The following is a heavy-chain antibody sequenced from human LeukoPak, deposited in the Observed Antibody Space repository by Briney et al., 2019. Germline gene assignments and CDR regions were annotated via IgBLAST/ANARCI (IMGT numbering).Heavy chain of an antibody. V-gene: IGHV3-30*18. CDR1: GFTFSTFG. Sequence: GGSLSLYCAASGFTFSTFGIHWVRQAPGKGLEWVAAISHDGNNEYYTDSVKGRFTISRDNSKNMIYLQMNSLRGEDSAVYYCAKVNNYGDYWGQGTLVTVSS. J-gene: IGHJ4*02. CDR2: ISHDGNNE. D-gene: IGHD5-18*01. CDR3: AKVNNYGDY.